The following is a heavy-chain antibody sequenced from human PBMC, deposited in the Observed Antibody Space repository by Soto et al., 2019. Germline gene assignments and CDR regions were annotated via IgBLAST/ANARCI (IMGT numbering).Heavy chain of an antibody. J-gene: IGHJ4*02. Sequence: EVQLVESGGGLVQPGGSLRLSCAASGFTFSSYWMHWVRQAPGKGLVWVSSINGDGSSTNYADSVKGRFTISRDNAKNKLNVQVNSLSAEDTAVYYCACGRQYGYYVDYWGQGTLVTVSS. CDR3: ACGRQYGYYVDY. V-gene: IGHV3-74*01. D-gene: IGHD3-10*01. CDR1: GFTFSSYW. CDR2: INGDGSST.